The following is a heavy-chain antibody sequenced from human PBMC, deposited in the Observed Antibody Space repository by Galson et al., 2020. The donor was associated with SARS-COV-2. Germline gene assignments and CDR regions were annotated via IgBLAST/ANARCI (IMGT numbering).Heavy chain of an antibody. CDR3: TRSKSYNWNDLLNFYYYGMDV. D-gene: IGHD1-1*01. CDR1: GYTFTSYD. CDR2: MNPNSGNT. J-gene: IGHJ6*02. Sequence: ASVKVSCKASGYTFTSYDINWVRQATGQGLEWMGWMNPNSGNTGYAQKFQGRVTMTRNTSISTAYMELRSLRSEDTAVYYCTRSKSYNWNDLLNFYYYGMDVWGQGTTVTVSS. V-gene: IGHV1-8*01.